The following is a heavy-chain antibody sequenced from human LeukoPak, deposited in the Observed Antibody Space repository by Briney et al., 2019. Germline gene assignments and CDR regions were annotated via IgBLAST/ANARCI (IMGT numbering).Heavy chain of an antibody. CDR3: AKGSGGSYARDFQH. J-gene: IGHJ1*01. V-gene: IGHV3-23*01. Sequence: GGSLRLSCAASGFTFSSYAMSWVRQAPGKGLECVSGFRGSGDNIYYTDSVKGRFTMSRDNSKNTLYLQMNSVRAEDSAVYYCAKGSGGSYARDFQHWGQGTLVTVSS. CDR1: GFTFSSYA. CDR2: FRGSGDNI. D-gene: IGHD1-26*01.